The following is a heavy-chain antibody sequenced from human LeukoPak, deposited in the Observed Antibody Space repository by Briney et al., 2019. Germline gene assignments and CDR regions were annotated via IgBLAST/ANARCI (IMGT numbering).Heavy chain of an antibody. CDR1: GGTFSSYA. V-gene: IGHV1-69*13. J-gene: IGHJ4*02. CDR2: IIPIFGTA. Sequence: SVKVSCKASGGTFSSYAISWVRQAPGQGLEWMGGIIPIFGTANYAQKFQGRVTITADESTSTAYMELSSLRSEDTAVYYCARGGVAAPQRGDYWGQGTLVTVSS. CDR3: ARGGVAAPQRGDY. D-gene: IGHD6-13*01.